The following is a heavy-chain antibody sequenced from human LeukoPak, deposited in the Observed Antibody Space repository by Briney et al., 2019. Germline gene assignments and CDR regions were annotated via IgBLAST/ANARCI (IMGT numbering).Heavy chain of an antibody. CDR1: GFTFSTYG. Sequence: GGSLRLSCVASGFTFSTYGMSWVRQAPGKGLEWVSAITGSGGSTYYADSVKGRFTISRDNSKNTLYLQINSLRVEDTAVYYCARRPYGDYEGGAFDIWGQGTMVTVSS. V-gene: IGHV3-23*01. CDR2: ITGSGGST. J-gene: IGHJ3*02. D-gene: IGHD4-17*01. CDR3: ARRPYGDYEGGAFDI.